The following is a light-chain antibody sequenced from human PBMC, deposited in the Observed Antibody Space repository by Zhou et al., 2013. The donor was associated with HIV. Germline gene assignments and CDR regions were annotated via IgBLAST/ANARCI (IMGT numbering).Light chain of an antibody. J-gene: IGKJ4*01. Sequence: DIQMTQSPSTLSASVGDRVSITCRASQTIGSWLAWYQQKPGKAPMLLIYKTSTLDSGVPSRFSGSGSGTDFTLIISRLESEDFAVYYCQQYGGSPLTFGGGTKVEVK. CDR1: QTIGSW. V-gene: IGKV1-5*03. CDR3: QQYGGSPLT. CDR2: KTS.